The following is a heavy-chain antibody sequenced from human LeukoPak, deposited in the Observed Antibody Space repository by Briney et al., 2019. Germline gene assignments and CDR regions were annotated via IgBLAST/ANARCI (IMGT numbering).Heavy chain of an antibody. CDR2: IWDDGSNK. CDR3: ATDANFGYDAFDI. V-gene: IGHV3-33*01. CDR1: GFTFSSYG. Sequence: GRSLRLSCAATGFTFSSYGMHWVRQAPGKGLEWVAVIWDDGSNKYYPDSVKGRFTISRDNSENTLYLQVNSLRAEDTAVYYCATDANFGYDAFDILGQGTMVTVSS. D-gene: IGHD3-10*01. J-gene: IGHJ3*02.